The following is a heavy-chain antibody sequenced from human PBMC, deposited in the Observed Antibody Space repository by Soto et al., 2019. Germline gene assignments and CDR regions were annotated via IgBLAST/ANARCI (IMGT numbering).Heavy chain of an antibody. CDR1: GFTFSSYA. D-gene: IGHD2-2*02. J-gene: IGHJ5*02. Sequence: PGGSLRLSCAASGFTFSSYAMHWVRQAPGKGLEWVAGISYDGSNKYYADSVKGRFTIPRDNSKNTQYLQINSPSAEDTAVSYCARYRAPTELLYGSGFGPWGQGTLVTVSS. CDR3: ARYRAPTELLYGSGFGP. V-gene: IGHV3-30-3*01. CDR2: ISYDGSNK.